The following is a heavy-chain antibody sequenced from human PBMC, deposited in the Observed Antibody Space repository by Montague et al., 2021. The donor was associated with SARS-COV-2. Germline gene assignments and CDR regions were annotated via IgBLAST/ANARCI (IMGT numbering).Heavy chain of an antibody. D-gene: IGHD3-3*01. J-gene: IGHJ6*03. V-gene: IGHV4-4*07. CDR2: IYTSGST. CDR3: ARVGGITIFGVAQQYYYYMDV. CDR1: GGSISSYY. Sequence: SETLSLTCTVSGGSISSYYWSWIRQPAGKGLEWIGRIYTSGSTNYNPSLKSRVTMSVDTSKNQFSLKLSSVTAADTAAYYCARVGGITIFGVAQQYYYYMDVWGKGTTVTVSS.